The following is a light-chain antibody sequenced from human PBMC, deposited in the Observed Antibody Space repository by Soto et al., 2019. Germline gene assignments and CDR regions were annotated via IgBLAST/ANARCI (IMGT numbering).Light chain of an antibody. Sequence: QSALTQPSSLSVPPGQSITISFTGTSSDVGGYGSVSWYQQHPGKAPKLMIYEVSNRPSGVSNRFSGSKSGNTASLTISGLQAEDDADYYCSSYTSSGTYVFGTGTKVTVL. CDR3: SSYTSSGTYV. CDR1: SSDVGGYGS. V-gene: IGLV2-14*01. J-gene: IGLJ1*01. CDR2: EVS.